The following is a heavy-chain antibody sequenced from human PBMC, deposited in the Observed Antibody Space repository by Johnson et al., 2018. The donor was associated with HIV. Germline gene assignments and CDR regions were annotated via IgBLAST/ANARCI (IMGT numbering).Heavy chain of an antibody. CDR2: IGTAGDT. CDR3: ASFGLAVAADAFDI. Sequence: VQLVESGGGVERPGGSLRLSCSASGFTFSSYDMHWVRQATGKGLEWVSAIGTAGDTYYPGSVKGRFTISRENAKNSLYLQMNSLRAEDTAVYYCASFGLAVAADAFDIWGQGTMVTVSS. D-gene: IGHD6-19*01. V-gene: IGHV3-13*01. J-gene: IGHJ3*02. CDR1: GFTFSSYD.